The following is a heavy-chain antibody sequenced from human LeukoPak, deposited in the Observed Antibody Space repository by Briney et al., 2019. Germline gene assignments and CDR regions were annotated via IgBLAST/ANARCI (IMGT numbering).Heavy chain of an antibody. J-gene: IGHJ4*02. CDR3: ARDQGSSWFDY. CDR1: GGSISSYY. CDR2: ISYSGSA. D-gene: IGHD6-13*01. Sequence: PSETLSLTCTVSGGSISSYYWSRIRQPPGKGLEWIGYISYSGSANYNPSLKGRVTISVDASKNQFSLRLTSVTAADTAVYYCARDQGSSWFDYWGQGTLVTVSP. V-gene: IGHV4-59*01.